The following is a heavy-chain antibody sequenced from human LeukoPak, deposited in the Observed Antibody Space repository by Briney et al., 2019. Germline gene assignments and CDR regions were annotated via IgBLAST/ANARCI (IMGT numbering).Heavy chain of an antibody. Sequence: RPGGSLRLSCAASGFTFDDYGMSWVRQAPGRGLEWVSGINWYGGSTGYADSGKGRFTISRDNAKHSLYLQMNSLRAEDTALYYCARMVGSSYYYYYMDVWGKGTTVTVSS. CDR2: INWYGGST. CDR1: GFTFDDYG. D-gene: IGHD1-26*01. V-gene: IGHV3-20*04. CDR3: ARMVGSSYYYYYMDV. J-gene: IGHJ6*03.